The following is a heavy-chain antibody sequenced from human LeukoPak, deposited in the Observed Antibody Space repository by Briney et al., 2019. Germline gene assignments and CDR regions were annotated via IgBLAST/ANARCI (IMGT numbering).Heavy chain of an antibody. V-gene: IGHV3-23*01. Sequence: GGSLRLSCAASGFTFSNAWMSWVRQAPGKGLEWVSAISGSGGSTYYADSVKGRFTISRDNSKNTLYLQMNSLRAEDTAVYYCARDPYYYDSSGQLPGGIAFDIWGQGTMVTVSS. D-gene: IGHD3-22*01. CDR2: ISGSGGST. J-gene: IGHJ3*02. CDR3: ARDPYYYDSSGQLPGGIAFDI. CDR1: GFTFSNAW.